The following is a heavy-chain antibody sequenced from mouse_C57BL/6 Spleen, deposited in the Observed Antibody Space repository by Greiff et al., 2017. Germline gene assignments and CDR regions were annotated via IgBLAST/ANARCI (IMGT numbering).Heavy chain of an antibody. CDR3: GGDAGFAY. CDR2: IYPGSGTT. Sequence: VQVVESGAELVRPGASVKLSCKASGYTFTDYYINWVKQRPGQGLEWIARIYPGSGTTYYNEKFKGKATLTAEKSSSTAYMQLSSLTSEDSAVYYWGGDAGFAYWGQGTLVTVSA. J-gene: IGHJ3*01. D-gene: IGHD3-3*01. V-gene: IGHV1-76*01. CDR1: GYTFTDYY.